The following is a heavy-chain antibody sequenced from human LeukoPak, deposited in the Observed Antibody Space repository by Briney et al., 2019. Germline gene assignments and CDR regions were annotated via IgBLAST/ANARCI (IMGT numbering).Heavy chain of an antibody. Sequence: GGSLRLPCGASGFTFSSYGVNWVRQAPGKGLEWVSYISSSSSTITYADSVQGRFTISRDNARNSLYLEMNSLSAEDTAVYYCAREAPAFDYWGQGTLVTVSS. CDR2: ISSSSSTI. CDR1: GFTFSSYG. CDR3: AREAPAFDY. V-gene: IGHV3-48*01. J-gene: IGHJ4*02.